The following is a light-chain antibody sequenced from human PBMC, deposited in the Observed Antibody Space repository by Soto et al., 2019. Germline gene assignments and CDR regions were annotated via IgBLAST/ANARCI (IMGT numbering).Light chain of an antibody. Sequence: ETVVTQSPASLSVSPGESATLSCRISQSVATSLAWYQQKPGQAPRLLIYGASTRATGVPTRFSGSGSGAEFTLIISSLQSEDFAVYYCQQYNHWPFAFGPGTKVDIK. CDR3: QQYNHWPFA. J-gene: IGKJ3*01. CDR1: QSVATS. V-gene: IGKV3-15*01. CDR2: GAS.